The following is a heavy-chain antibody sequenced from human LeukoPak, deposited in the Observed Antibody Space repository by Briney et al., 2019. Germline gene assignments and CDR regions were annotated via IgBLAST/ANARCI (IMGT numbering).Heavy chain of an antibody. J-gene: IGHJ4*02. Sequence: PSETLSLTCTVSGGSISSNNYYWGWIRQPPGKGLEWTGSIYYSGSTYYNPSLKSRVTISVDTSKNQFSLKLSSVTAADTAVYYCASRFLEWLLDYWGQGTLVTVSS. CDR1: GGSISSNNYY. V-gene: IGHV4-39*01. D-gene: IGHD3-3*01. CDR3: ASRFLEWLLDY. CDR2: IYYSGST.